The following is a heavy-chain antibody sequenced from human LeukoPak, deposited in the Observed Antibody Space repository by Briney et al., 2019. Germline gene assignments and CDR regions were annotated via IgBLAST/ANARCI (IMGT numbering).Heavy chain of an antibody. V-gene: IGHV1-8*03. CDR1: GYTFTSYD. Sequence: ASLKVSCEASGYTFTSYDINWVRQATGQGLEFMGWINPYSGNTGYAEKFQSRVKITRNTFISTAYMELSSLRSEDTAVYYCARGYCSGGSCYPRYYYYYYMDVWGKGTTVPVSS. CDR3: ARGYCSGGSCYPRYYYYYYMDV. D-gene: IGHD2-15*01. J-gene: IGHJ6*03. CDR2: INPYSGNT.